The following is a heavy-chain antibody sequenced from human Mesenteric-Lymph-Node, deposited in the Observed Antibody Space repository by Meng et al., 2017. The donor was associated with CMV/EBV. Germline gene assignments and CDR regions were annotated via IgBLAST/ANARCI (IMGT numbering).Heavy chain of an antibody. V-gene: IGHV5-51*01. Sequence: GESLKISCQGSGYSFTSYWVGWVRRMPGKGLEWMGIIHPGDSDIRYSPSFQGQVIISADKSISTAYLQWSSLKASDTAMYYCVHSSSWYMFDYWGQGTLVTVSS. D-gene: IGHD6-13*01. CDR3: VHSSSWYMFDY. CDR1: GYSFTSYW. J-gene: IGHJ4*02. CDR2: IHPGDSDI.